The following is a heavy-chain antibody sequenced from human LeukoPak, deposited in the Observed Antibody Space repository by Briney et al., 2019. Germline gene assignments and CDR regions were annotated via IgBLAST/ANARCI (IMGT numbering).Heavy chain of an antibody. CDR3: AELGITMIGGV. J-gene: IGHJ6*04. V-gene: IGHV3-21*01. CDR2: ISSGSSYI. D-gene: IGHD3-10*02. Sequence: GGSLRLSCAASGFTFSTYSMNWVRQAPGKGLEWVSSISSGSSYIYYADSVKGRFTISRDNAKNSLYLQMNSLRAEDTAVYYCAELGITMIGGVWGKGTTVTISS. CDR1: GFTFSTYS.